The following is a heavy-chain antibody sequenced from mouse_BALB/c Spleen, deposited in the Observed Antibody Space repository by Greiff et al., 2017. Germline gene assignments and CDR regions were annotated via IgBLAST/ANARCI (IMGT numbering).Heavy chain of an antibody. D-gene: IGHD2-4*01. CDR3: ARDGDYYDAMDY. J-gene: IGHJ4*01. CDR1: GFTFSSYA. CDR2: ISSGGSYT. Sequence: EVHLVESGGGLVKPGGSLKLSCAASGFTFSSYAMSWVRQSPEKRLEWVAEISSGGSYTYYPDTVTGRFTISRDNAKNTLYLEMSSLRSEDTAMYYCARDGDYYDAMDYWGQGTSVTVSS. V-gene: IGHV5-9-4*01.